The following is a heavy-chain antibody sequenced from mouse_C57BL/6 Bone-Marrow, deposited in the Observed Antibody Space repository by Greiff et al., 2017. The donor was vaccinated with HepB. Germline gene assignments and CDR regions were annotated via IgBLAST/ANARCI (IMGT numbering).Heavy chain of an antibody. CDR3: ARASYYYGSSDAMDY. D-gene: IGHD1-1*01. J-gene: IGHJ4*01. V-gene: IGHV2-6*01. Sequence: VKLQESGPGLVAPSQSLSITCTVSGFSLTSYGVDWVRQSPGKGLEWLGVIWGVGSTNYNSALKSRLSISKDNSKSQVFLKMNSLQTDDTAMYYCARASYYYGSSDAMDYWGQGTSVTVSS. CDR2: IWGVGST. CDR1: GFSLTSYG.